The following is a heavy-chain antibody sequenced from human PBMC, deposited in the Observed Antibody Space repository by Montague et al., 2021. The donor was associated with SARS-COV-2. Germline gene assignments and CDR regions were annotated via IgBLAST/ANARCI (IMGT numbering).Heavy chain of an antibody. D-gene: IGHD3-16*02. CDR2: ISYDGSNK. J-gene: IGHJ6*02. CDR1: GFTFSSYA. Sequence: SLRLSCAASGFTFSSYAMHWVRQAPGKGLEWVAVISYDGSNKYYADSVKGRFTISRDNSKNTLYLQMNSLRAEDTAVYYCARDRIGLRLEELSLREGYYGMDVWGQGTTVTVSS. V-gene: IGHV3-30-3*01. CDR3: ARDRIGLRLEELSLREGYYGMDV.